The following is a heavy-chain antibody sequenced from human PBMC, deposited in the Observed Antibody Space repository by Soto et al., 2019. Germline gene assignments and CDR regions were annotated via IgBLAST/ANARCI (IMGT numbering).Heavy chain of an antibody. CDR1: GFTFSSYW. CDR3: VRTSLVVAAATREDY. CDR2: INSAGSST. Sequence: EVQLVESGGGLVQPGGSLRLSCAASGFTFSSYWMHWVRQAPGKGLVWVSRINSAGSSTSYADSVKGRFNISRDNAKNTLYLQMNSLRAEDTAVYYCVRTSLVVAAATREDYWGQGTLVTVSS. J-gene: IGHJ4*02. V-gene: IGHV3-74*01. D-gene: IGHD2-15*01.